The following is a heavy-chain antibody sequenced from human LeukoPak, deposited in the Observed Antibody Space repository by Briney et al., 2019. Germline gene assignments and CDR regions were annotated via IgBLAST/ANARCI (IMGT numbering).Heavy chain of an antibody. V-gene: IGHV1-8*01. Sequence: GASVKVSCKASGYTFTSYDINWVRQATGQGLEWMGWMNPNSGNTGYAQKFLGRVTMTRNTSINTAYMELRSLRSDDTAVYYCARDHDAFDIWGQGTMVTVSS. CDR3: ARDHDAFDI. J-gene: IGHJ3*02. CDR2: MNPNSGNT. CDR1: GYTFTSYD.